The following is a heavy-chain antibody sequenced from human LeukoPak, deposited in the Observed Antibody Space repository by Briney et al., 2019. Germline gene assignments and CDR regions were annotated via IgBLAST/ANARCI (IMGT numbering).Heavy chain of an antibody. J-gene: IGHJ4*02. Sequence: TGGSLRLSCAASGFTFSTYWMSWVRQAPGKGLEWVANIKQDGSEKYYVDSVKGRFTISRDNSKNMLYLQMNSLRAEDTAVYYCAKYYNDSSGYFYYFDYWGQGTLVTVSS. CDR3: AKYYNDSSGYFYYFDY. D-gene: IGHD3-22*01. V-gene: IGHV3-7*03. CDR1: GFTFSTYW. CDR2: IKQDGSEK.